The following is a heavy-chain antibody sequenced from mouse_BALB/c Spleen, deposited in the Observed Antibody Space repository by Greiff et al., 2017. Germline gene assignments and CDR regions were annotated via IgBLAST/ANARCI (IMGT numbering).Heavy chain of an antibody. V-gene: IGHV1-4*01. Sequence: VQLQQSGAELVRPGTSVKMSCKASGYTFTSYWMHWVKQRPGQGLEWIGYINPSTGYTEYNQKFKDKATLTADKSSSTAYMQLSSLTSEDSAVYYCARFEGLRPFDYWGQGTTLTVSS. J-gene: IGHJ2*01. CDR1: GYTFTSYW. CDR3: ARFEGLRPFDY. D-gene: IGHD2-4*01. CDR2: INPSTGYT.